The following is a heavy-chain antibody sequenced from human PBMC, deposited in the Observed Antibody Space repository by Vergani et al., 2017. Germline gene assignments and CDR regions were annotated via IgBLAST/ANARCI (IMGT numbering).Heavy chain of an antibody. D-gene: IGHD4-17*01. J-gene: IGHJ4*02. Sequence: QITLKESGPTLVKPTQTLTLTCTFPGFSFSISGVGVGWIRQPPGKALEWLGLIYWHDNKKYSPSLKSRLSIIKDIFKNQVIRTMTDMEPGDTATYYCAHFSGVDGDYFSWGQGTLVTVSS. CDR3: AHFSGVDGDYFS. CDR2: IYWHDNK. V-gene: IGHV2-5*01. CDR1: GFSFSISGVG.